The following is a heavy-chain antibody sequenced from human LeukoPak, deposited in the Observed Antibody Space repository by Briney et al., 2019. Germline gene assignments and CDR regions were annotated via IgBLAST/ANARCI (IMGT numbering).Heavy chain of an antibody. Sequence: GGSLRLSCATSGVSFNNAWMSWVRQAPGKGPEWVGRIKSKRDGGTTDYAAPVEGRFTISRDESKHTLFLQMNSLKPEDTAMYYCTTEAQDNWNDRFDFWGQGTLVTVSS. V-gene: IGHV3-15*01. D-gene: IGHD1-1*01. J-gene: IGHJ4*02. CDR3: TTEAQDNWNDRFDF. CDR1: GVSFNNAW. CDR2: IKSKRDGGTT.